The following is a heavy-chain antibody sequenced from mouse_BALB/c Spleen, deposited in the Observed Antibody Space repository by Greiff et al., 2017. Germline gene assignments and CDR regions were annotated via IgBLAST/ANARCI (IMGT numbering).Heavy chain of an antibody. V-gene: IGHV1-54*01. J-gene: IGHJ4*01. CDR3: AIYAMDY. CDR1: GYAFTNYL. Sequence: VQLQQSGAELVRPGTSVKVSCKASGYAFTNYLIEWVKQRPGQGLEWIGVINPGSGGTNYNEKFKGKATLTADKSSSTAYMQLSSLTSDDSAVYFCAIYAMDYWGQGTSVTVSS. CDR2: INPGSGGT.